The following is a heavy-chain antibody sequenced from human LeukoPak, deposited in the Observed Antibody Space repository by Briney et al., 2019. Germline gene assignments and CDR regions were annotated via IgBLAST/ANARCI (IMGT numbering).Heavy chain of an antibody. Sequence: SETLSLTCTVSGGSISSSSYYWGWIRQPPGKGLEWIGSIYYSGSTYYNPSLKSRVTISVDTSKNQFSLKLSSVTAADTAVYYCARVLVTMIVVVDDAFDIWGQGTMVTVSS. CDR1: GGSISSSSYY. CDR3: ARVLVTMIVVVDDAFDI. J-gene: IGHJ3*02. CDR2: IYYSGST. V-gene: IGHV4-39*01. D-gene: IGHD3-22*01.